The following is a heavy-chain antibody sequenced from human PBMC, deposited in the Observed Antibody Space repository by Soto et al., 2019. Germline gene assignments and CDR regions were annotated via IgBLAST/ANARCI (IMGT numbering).Heavy chain of an antibody. V-gene: IGHV3-11*05. D-gene: IGHD1-26*01. CDR2: ISSSSSYT. J-gene: IGHJ4*02. CDR3: ARDQGGSYAFDY. CDR1: GFTFSDYY. Sequence: QVQLVESGGGLVKPGGSLRLSCAASGFTFSDYYMSWIRQAPGKGLESVSYISSSSSYTNYADSVKGRFTISRDNAKNSLYLQMNSLRAEDTAVYYCARDQGGSYAFDYWGQGTLVTVSS.